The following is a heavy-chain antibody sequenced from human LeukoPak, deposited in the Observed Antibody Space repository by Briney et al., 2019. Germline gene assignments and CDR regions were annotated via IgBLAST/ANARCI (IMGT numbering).Heavy chain of an antibody. D-gene: IGHD2-2*01. J-gene: IGHJ4*02. CDR3: AKFNRQYCSSTSCYGGFDY. CDR1: GFTFSRYW. Sequence: GGSLRLSCAASGFTFSRYWMSWVRQAPGKGLEWVANIKQDGSEKYYVDSVKGRFTISRDNAKNSLYLQMNSLRAEDTAVYYCAKFNRQYCSSTSCYGGFDYWGQGTLVTVSS. CDR2: IKQDGSEK. V-gene: IGHV3-7*01.